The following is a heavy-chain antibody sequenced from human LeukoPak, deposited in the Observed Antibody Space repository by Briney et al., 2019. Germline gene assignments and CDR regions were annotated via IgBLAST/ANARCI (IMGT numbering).Heavy chain of an antibody. Sequence: SETLSLTCAVSGGSISSRNWWTWVRQPPGKGLEWIGYIYYSGSTNYNPSFKSRVTISVDTSKNQFSLKLSSVTAADTAVYYCARSRYYYYYYMDVWGKGTTVTVSS. CDR2: IYYSGST. D-gene: IGHD1-14*01. V-gene: IGHV4-4*02. CDR1: GGSISSRNW. J-gene: IGHJ6*03. CDR3: ARSRYYYYYYMDV.